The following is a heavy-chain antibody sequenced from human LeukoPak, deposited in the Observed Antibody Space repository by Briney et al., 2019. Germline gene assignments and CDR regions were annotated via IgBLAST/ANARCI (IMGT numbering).Heavy chain of an antibody. CDR2: IWYDGSNK. J-gene: IGHJ4*02. CDR3: ARDALAAAGLDY. Sequence: PGGSLRLSCAASGFTFSSYGMPWVRQAPGKGLEWVAVIWYDGSNKYYADSVKGRFTISRDNSKNTLYLQMNSLRAEDTAVYYCARDALAAAGLDYWGQGTLVTVSS. D-gene: IGHD6-13*01. V-gene: IGHV3-33*01. CDR1: GFTFSSYG.